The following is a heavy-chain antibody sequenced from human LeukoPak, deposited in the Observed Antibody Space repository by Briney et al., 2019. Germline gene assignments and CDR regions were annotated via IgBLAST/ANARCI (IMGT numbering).Heavy chain of an antibody. CDR2: IRYDGSNK. J-gene: IGHJ5*02. CDR3: AKDRPLRIGNLSPIDP. CDR1: GFTFSSYG. D-gene: IGHD1-14*01. V-gene: IGHV3-30*02. Sequence: PGGSLRLSCAASGFTFSSYGMHWVRQAPGKGLEWVAFIRYDGSNKYYADSVKGRFTISRDNSKNTLYLQMNSLRAEDTAVYYCAKDRPLRIGNLSPIDPWGQGTLVTVSS.